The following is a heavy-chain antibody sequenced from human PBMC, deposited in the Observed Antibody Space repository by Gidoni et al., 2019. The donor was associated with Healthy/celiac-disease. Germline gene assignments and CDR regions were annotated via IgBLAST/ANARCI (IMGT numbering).Heavy chain of an antibody. CDR2: ISYDGSNK. D-gene: IGHD3-10*01. J-gene: IGHJ6*02. Sequence: QVQLVESGGGVVQPGRSLRLSCAASGFTFSSYAMHWVRQAPGKGLEWVAVISYDGSNKYYADSVKGRFTISRDNSKNTLYLQMNSLRAEDTAVYYCARVDYYGSGSYLDYYYGMDVWGQGTTVTVSS. CDR3: ARVDYYGSGSYLDYYYGMDV. CDR1: GFTFSSYA. V-gene: IGHV3-30-3*01.